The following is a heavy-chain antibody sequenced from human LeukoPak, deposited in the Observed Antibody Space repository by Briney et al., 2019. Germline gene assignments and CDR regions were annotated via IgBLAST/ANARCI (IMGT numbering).Heavy chain of an antibody. CDR1: GFTFNSYA. Sequence: GGPLRLSCAASGFTFNSYAMSWVRQAPGKGLEWVSVICGSGPTTYYADSVKGRFTISRDNSKNTLYLQMSSLRAEDTAVYYCAKNVGGTCYSASDYWGQGTLVTVSS. CDR2: ICGSGPTT. J-gene: IGHJ4*02. CDR3: AKNVGGTCYSASDY. V-gene: IGHV3-23*01. D-gene: IGHD2-15*01.